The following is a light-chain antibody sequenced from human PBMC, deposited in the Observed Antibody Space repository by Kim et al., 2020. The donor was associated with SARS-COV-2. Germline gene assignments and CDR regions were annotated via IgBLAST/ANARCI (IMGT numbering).Light chain of an antibody. J-gene: IGLJ2*01. CDR1: RLGDKY. CDR2: QDS. Sequence: SYELTQPPSVSVSPGQTASITCSGDRLGDKYVCWYQQKAGQSPVVVIYQDSERPSGIPERFSGSNSGNTATLTISGTQAMDEADYFCHVWDSTITVFGGGTQLTVL. CDR3: HVWDSTITV. V-gene: IGLV3-1*01.